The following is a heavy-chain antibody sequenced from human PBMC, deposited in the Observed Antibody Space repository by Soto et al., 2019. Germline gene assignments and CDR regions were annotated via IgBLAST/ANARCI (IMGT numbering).Heavy chain of an antibody. V-gene: IGHV1-3*01. Sequence: QVQLVQSGAEVKKPGASVKVSCKASGYTFTSYAMHWVRQAPGQRLEWMGWINAGNGNTKYSQKFQGRVTITRDTSASTAYMGLSRLRPEETAVYYCARGAVAGRINWGQGTLVTVSS. CDR1: GYTFTSYA. CDR2: INAGNGNT. J-gene: IGHJ4*02. CDR3: ARGAVAGRIN. D-gene: IGHD6-19*01.